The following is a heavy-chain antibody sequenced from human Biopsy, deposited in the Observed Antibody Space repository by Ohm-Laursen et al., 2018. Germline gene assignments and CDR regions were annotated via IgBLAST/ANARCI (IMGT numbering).Heavy chain of an antibody. Sequence: SDTLSLTCAVSGGSFSGYYWSWIRQPPGKGLEWIGSIYYRGNTNYNPSLKSRVTISVDTSKNQFSLKLSSATAADTAVFYCARHGSQGYCTGGSCVDYWGQGALVTVSS. CDR1: GGSFSGYY. D-gene: IGHD2-15*01. CDR3: ARHGSQGYCTGGSCVDY. V-gene: IGHV4-34*01. CDR2: IYYRGNT. J-gene: IGHJ4*02.